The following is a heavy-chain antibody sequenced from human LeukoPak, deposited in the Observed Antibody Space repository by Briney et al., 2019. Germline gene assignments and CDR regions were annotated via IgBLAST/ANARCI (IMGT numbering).Heavy chain of an antibody. CDR1: GGTFSSYA. CDR3: ARGRGPYIAANDICDY. J-gene: IGHJ4*02. Sequence: ASVKVSCKASGGTFSSYAISWVRQAPGQGLEWMGGIIPIFGTANYAQKFQGRVTITADESTSTAYMELSSLRSEDTAVYYCARGRGPYIAANDICDYWGQGTLVTVSS. D-gene: IGHD6-13*01. V-gene: IGHV1-69*13. CDR2: IIPIFGTA.